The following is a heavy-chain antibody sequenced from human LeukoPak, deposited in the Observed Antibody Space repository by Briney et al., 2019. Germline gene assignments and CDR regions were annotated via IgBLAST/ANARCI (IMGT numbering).Heavy chain of an antibody. D-gene: IGHD3-10*01. V-gene: IGHV4-34*01. CDR1: GGSFSGYY. CDR2: INHSGST. Sequence: SESLSLTCAVYGGSFSGYYWCWIRQPPGKGLEWVGEINHSGSTNYNPSLKSRVTISVDTSKNQFSLKLSSVTAADTAVYYCARGFSSGSTYYFDYWGQGTLVTVSS. J-gene: IGHJ4*02. CDR3: ARGFSSGSTYYFDY.